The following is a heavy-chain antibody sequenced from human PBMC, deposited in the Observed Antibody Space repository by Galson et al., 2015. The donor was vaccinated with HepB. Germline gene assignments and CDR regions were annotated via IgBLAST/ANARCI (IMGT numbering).Heavy chain of an antibody. J-gene: IGHJ3*02. CDR3: ARVSEMATISDAFDI. V-gene: IGHV1-69*13. Sequence: SVKVSCKASGGTFSRYAISWVRQAPGRGLEWMGGIIPIFGTANYAQKFQGRVTITADESTSTAYMGLSSLRSEDTAVYYCARVSEMATISDAFDIWGQGTMVTVSS. CDR1: GGTFSRYA. D-gene: IGHD5-24*01. CDR2: IIPIFGTA.